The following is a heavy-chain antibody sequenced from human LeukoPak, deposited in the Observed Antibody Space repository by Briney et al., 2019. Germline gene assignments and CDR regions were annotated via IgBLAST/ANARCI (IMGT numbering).Heavy chain of an antibody. CDR1: GFTFSTYS. CDR2: ISTSSYI. D-gene: IGHD4-17*01. J-gene: IGHJ4*02. CDR3: ARDRYGDYAVDY. Sequence: GGSLRLSCAASGFTFSTYSMNWVRQAPGKGLEWVSSISTSSYIYYAGSVKGRFTISRDNAKNSLYLQMNSLRAEDTAVYYCARDRYGDYAVDYWGQGTLVTVSS. V-gene: IGHV3-21*01.